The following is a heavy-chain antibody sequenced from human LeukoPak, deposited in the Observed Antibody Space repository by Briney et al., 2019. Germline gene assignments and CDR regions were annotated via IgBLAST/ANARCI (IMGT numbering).Heavy chain of an antibody. D-gene: IGHD6-19*01. CDR3: AKGSSGWYYYFDY. CDR1: GFTFDDYA. J-gene: IGHJ4*02. Sequence: GGSLRLSCAASGFTFDDYAMHWVRQAPGKGLEWVSGISWNSGSIGYADSVEGRFTISRDNAKNSLYLQMNSLRAEDMALYYCAKGSSGWYYYFDYWGQGTLVTVSS. V-gene: IGHV3-9*03. CDR2: ISWNSGSI.